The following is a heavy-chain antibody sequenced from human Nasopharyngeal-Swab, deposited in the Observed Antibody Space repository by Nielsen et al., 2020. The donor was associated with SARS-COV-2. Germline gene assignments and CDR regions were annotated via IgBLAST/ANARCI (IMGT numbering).Heavy chain of an antibody. CDR3: AREGTPLYCSGGSCYGLSSRYSYGLGGFDY. CDR1: GDSVSSNSAA. D-gene: IGHD2-15*01. V-gene: IGHV6-1*01. J-gene: IGHJ4*02. CDR2: TYYRSKWYN. Sequence: SQTLSLTCAISGDSVSSNSAAWNWIRPSPSRGLEWLGRTYYRSKWYNDYAVFVKSRITINPDTSKNQFSLQLNSVTPEDTAVYYCAREGTPLYCSGGSCYGLSSRYSYGLGGFDYWGQGTLVTVSS.